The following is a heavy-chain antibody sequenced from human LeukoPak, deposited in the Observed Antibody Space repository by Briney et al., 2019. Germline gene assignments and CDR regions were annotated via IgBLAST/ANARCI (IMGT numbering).Heavy chain of an antibody. V-gene: IGHV4-34*01. CDR2: INHSGST. Sequence: NPSETLSLTCAVYGGSFSGYYWSWIRQPPGKGLEWIGEINHSGSTNYNPSLKSRVTISVDTSKNQFSLKLSSVTAADTAVYYCARAPRKRIAAAGTVYYGMDVWGQGTTVTVSS. D-gene: IGHD6-13*01. CDR3: ARAPRKRIAAAGTVYYGMDV. J-gene: IGHJ6*02. CDR1: GGSFSGYY.